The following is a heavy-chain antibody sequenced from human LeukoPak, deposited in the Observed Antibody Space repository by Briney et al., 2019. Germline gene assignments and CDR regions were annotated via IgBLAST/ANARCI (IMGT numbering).Heavy chain of an antibody. D-gene: IGHD3-10*01. J-gene: IGHJ5*02. CDR1: GFTVSSNY. CDR2: IYSGGST. V-gene: IGHV3-53*01. Sequence: GGSLRLSCAASGFTVSSNYMSWVRQAPGKGLEWVSVIYSGGSTYYADSVKGRFTISRDNAKNTLYLQMNSLRVEDTAVYYCARQWFGESHNWFDPWGQGTLVTVSS. CDR3: ARQWFGESHNWFDP.